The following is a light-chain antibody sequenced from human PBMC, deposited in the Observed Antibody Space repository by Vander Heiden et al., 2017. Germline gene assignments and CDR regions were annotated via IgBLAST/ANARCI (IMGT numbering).Light chain of an antibody. CDR1: SSDVGGYNY. Sequence: QSALTQPPSASGSPGQSVTISCTATSSDVGGYNYVSWYQRLPGKAPKLMIYEVSKRPSGVTDRFSGSKSGNTASLTVSGLQAEDEADYYCSSYAGSNNFVFGTGTKVTVL. CDR3: SSYAGSNNFV. J-gene: IGLJ1*01. V-gene: IGLV2-8*01. CDR2: EVS.